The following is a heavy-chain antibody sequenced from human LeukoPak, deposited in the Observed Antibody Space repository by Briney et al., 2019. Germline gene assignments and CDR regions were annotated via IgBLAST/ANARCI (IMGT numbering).Heavy chain of an antibody. CDR2: ISSSSSYI. J-gene: IGHJ3*02. CDR1: GFTFSSYS. V-gene: IGHV3-21*01. CDR3: ARGLRRIAGHHDAFDI. Sequence: GGSLRLSCAASGFTFSSYSMNWVRQAPGKGLEWVSSISSSSSYIYYADSVKGRFTISRDNAKNSLYLQMNSLRAEDTAVYYYARGLRRIAGHHDAFDIWGQGTMVTVSS. D-gene: IGHD6-13*01.